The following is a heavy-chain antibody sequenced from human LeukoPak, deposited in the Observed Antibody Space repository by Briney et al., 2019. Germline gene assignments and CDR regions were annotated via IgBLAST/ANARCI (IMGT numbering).Heavy chain of an antibody. D-gene: IGHD1-14*01. V-gene: IGHV1-2*02. CDR3: ARVLARYGNLDY. J-gene: IGHJ4*02. CDR2: INPNSGGT. CDR1: GYTFTDYY. Sequence: ASVKVSCKASGYTFTDYYIHWVRQAPGQGLEWMGWINPNSGGTNYTQKFQGRVTMTRDTSISTAYLGLNRLTSDDTAVYYCARVLARYGNLDYWGQGILVTVSS.